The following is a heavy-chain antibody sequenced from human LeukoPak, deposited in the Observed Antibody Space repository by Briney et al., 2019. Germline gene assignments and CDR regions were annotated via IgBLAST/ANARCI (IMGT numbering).Heavy chain of an antibody. CDR3: GRITGGYNLVDN. CDR2: INSDGSST. CDR1: GFTFSSYW. J-gene: IGHJ4*02. Sequence: PGGSLRLSCAASGFTFSSYWMHWVRQAPGKGLVWVSRINSDGSSTSYADSVKGRFTISRDNAKNTLYLQMNSLRAEDTAVYYCGRITGGYNLVDNWGQGTLVTVSS. D-gene: IGHD5-24*01. V-gene: IGHV3-74*01.